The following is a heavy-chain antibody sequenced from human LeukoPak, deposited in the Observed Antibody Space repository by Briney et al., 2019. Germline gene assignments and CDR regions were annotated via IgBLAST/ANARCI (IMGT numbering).Heavy chain of an antibody. CDR3: ARGRGSGSYYSYYFDY. D-gene: IGHD3-10*01. CDR1: GGSFSGYY. CDR2: INHSRST. V-gene: IGHV4-34*01. Sequence: PSETLSLTCAVYGGSFSGYYWSWIRQPPGKGLEWIGEINHSRSTNYNPSLKSRVTISVDTSKNQFSLKLSSVTAADTAVYYCARGRGSGSYYSYYFDYWGQGTLVTVSS. J-gene: IGHJ4*02.